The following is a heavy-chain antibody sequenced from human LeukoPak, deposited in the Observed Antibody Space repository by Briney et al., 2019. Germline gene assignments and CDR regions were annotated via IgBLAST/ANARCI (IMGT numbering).Heavy chain of an antibody. CDR3: AREVTMTNWFDP. CDR2: IYYSGST. V-gene: IGHV4-59*01. D-gene: IGHD3-22*01. CDR1: GGSISSYY. Sequence: SETLSLTCTVSGGSISSYYWSWIRQPPGKGLEWIGYIYYSGSTYYNPSLRSRVTISVDTSKNQFSLKLSSVTAADTAVYYCAREVTMTNWFDPWGQGTLVTVSS. J-gene: IGHJ5*02.